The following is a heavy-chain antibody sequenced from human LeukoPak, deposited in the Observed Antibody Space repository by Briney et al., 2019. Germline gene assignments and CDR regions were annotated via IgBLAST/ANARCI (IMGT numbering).Heavy chain of an antibody. CDR2: IYYSGST. Sequence: SETLSLTCTVSGGSISSGGYYWSWLRQHPGRGLEWIGYIYYSGSTYYNPSLKSRVTISVDTSKNQFSLKLSSVTAADTAVYYCAGYSYGYLVWGQGTLVTVSS. V-gene: IGHV4-31*03. J-gene: IGHJ4*02. CDR1: GGSISSGGYY. CDR3: AGYSYGYLV. D-gene: IGHD5-18*01.